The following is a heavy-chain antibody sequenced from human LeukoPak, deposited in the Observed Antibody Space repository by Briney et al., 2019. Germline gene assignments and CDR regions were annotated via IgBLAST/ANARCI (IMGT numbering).Heavy chain of an antibody. D-gene: IGHD3-9*01. Sequence: GGSLRLSCVASGFTFRTDNLNWVRQAPGKELDWVAFIDAGGNYIQYADSVKGRFIISRDNAQNSLFLEVDSLRVEDTAVYYCAREKGLAIRAYDIWGQGTMVTVSS. CDR3: AREKGLAIRAYDI. CDR2: IDAGGNYI. J-gene: IGHJ3*02. CDR1: GFTFRTDN. V-gene: IGHV3-21*06.